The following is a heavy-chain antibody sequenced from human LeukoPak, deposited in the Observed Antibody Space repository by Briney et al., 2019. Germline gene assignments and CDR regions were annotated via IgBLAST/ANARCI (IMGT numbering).Heavy chain of an antibody. Sequence: SRSLRLSCAASGFTFDDYAMHWVRQAPGKGLEWVSGISWNSGSIGYADSVKGRFTISRDNAKNSLYLQMNSLRAEDTALYYCAKDSGSGSYSPGDAFDIWGQGTMVTVSS. J-gene: IGHJ3*02. V-gene: IGHV3-9*01. CDR3: AKDSGSGSYSPGDAFDI. CDR2: ISWNSGSI. CDR1: GFTFDDYA. D-gene: IGHD1-26*01.